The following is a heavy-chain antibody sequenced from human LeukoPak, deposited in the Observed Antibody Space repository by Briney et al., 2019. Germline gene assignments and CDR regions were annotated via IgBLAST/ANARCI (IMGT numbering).Heavy chain of an antibody. Sequence: GGSLRLSCAASGFTFSSYGMSWVRQAPGKGLEWVSYISSSSSTIYYADSVKCRFTISRDNAKNSLYLQMNSLRAEDTAVYYCARLDTESYYYYYYMDVWGKGTTVTVSS. D-gene: IGHD2-8*02. CDR3: ARLDTESYYYYYYMDV. J-gene: IGHJ6*03. CDR2: ISSSSSTI. V-gene: IGHV3-48*01. CDR1: GFTFSSYG.